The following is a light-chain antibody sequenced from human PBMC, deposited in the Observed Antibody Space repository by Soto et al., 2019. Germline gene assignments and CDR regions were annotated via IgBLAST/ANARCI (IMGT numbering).Light chain of an antibody. Sequence: IVLTQSPGTLSLSPGERATLSCLASQSVSSSYLAWYQQKPGQAPRLLIYGASSRATGIPDRFSGSGSGTDFTLTISRLEPEDFAVYYCQQYVTTPITFGQGTRLEIK. CDR3: QQYVTTPIT. CDR2: GAS. J-gene: IGKJ5*01. CDR1: QSVSSSY. V-gene: IGKV3-20*01.